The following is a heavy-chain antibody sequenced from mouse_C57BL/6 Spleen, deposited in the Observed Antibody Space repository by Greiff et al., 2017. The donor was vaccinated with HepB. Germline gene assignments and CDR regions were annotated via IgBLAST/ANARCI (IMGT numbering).Heavy chain of an antibody. D-gene: IGHD1-1*01. J-gene: IGHJ4*01. V-gene: IGHV1-59*01. CDR1: GYTFTSYW. CDR3: ARSGYYGSSPYAMDY. CDR2: IDPSDSYT. Sequence: QVHVKQPGAELVRPGTSVKLSCKASGYTFTSYWMHWVKQRPGQGLEWIGVIDPSDSYTNYNQKFKGKATLTVDTSSSTAYMQLSSLTSEDSAVYYCARSGYYGSSPYAMDYWGQGTSVTVSS.